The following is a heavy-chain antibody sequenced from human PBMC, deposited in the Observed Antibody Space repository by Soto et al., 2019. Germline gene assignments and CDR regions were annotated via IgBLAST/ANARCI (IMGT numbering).Heavy chain of an antibody. CDR1: GFTFSDYY. V-gene: IGHV3-11*01. CDR2: ISSNGVSM. J-gene: IGHJ6*02. Sequence: GGALRLSCVASGFTFSDYYMTWIRQAPGKGLEWVSYISSNGVSMYYGDSVKGRFTISRDDAENSLHLQMNSLRAEDTPVYYCARLASLGHPHYFGMDVWGQGTTVTV. CDR3: ARLASLGHPHYFGMDV.